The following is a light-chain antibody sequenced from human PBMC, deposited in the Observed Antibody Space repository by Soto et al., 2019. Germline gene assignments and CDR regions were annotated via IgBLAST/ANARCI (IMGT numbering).Light chain of an antibody. Sequence: QSVLTQPASVSGSPGQSITMSCTGTSSDVGGYNYVSWYQQHPGKAPKLMIYEVSNRPSGVSNRFSGSKSGNTASLTISGLQAEDEADYYCSSYTSSSTYVFGTGTKATVL. CDR3: SSYTSSSTYV. CDR2: EVS. V-gene: IGLV2-14*01. J-gene: IGLJ1*01. CDR1: SSDVGGYNY.